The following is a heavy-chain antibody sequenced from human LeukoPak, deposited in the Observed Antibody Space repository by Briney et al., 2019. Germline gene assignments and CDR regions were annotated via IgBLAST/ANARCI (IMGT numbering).Heavy chain of an antibody. J-gene: IGHJ4*02. Sequence: GESLKISCKGTRYSFTNYWIGWVRQMPGKGLEWMGIIYPGDSDTRYSPSFQGQVTISADKSISTAYLQWSSLKASDTAMYYCACSYCSNTSCYFDYWGQGTLVTVSS. CDR3: ACSYCSNTSCYFDY. D-gene: IGHD2-2*01. CDR2: IYPGDSDT. CDR1: RYSFTNYW. V-gene: IGHV5-51*01.